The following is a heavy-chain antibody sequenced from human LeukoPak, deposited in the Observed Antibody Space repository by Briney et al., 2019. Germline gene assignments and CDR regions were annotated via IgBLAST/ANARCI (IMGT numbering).Heavy chain of an antibody. CDR2: ISGSGGST. J-gene: IGHJ5*02. V-gene: IGHV3-23*01. D-gene: IGHD3-3*01. CDR3: AKDRVTYYDFWSGYQPRYNWFDP. CDR1: GFTFSSYA. Sequence: QAWGSLRLSCAASGFTFSSYAMSWVRQAPGKGLEWVTAISGSGGSTYYADSVKGRFTISRDNSKNTLYLQMNSLRAEDTAVYYCAKDRVTYYDFWSGYQPRYNWFDPWGQGTLVTVSS.